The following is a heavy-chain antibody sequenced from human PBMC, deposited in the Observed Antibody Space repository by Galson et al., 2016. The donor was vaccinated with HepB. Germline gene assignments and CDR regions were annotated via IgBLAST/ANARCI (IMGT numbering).Heavy chain of an antibody. J-gene: IGHJ4*02. V-gene: IGHV3-66*01. CDR2: IYSGGNT. CDR1: GVTVGNNY. Sequence: SLRLSCAASGVTVGNNYMNWIRQAPGKGLEWVSLIYSGGNTQYADSVRGRFTISRDSSKNTLYLQMNSLRAEDTAVDYCARNPPGGGAWGQGTLVTDSS. D-gene: IGHD4/OR15-4a*01. CDR3: ARNPPGGGA.